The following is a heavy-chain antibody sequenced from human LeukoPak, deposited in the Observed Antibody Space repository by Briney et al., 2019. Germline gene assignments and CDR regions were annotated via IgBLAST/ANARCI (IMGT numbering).Heavy chain of an antibody. V-gene: IGHV4-59*12. D-gene: IGHD4-17*01. J-gene: IGHJ4*02. CDR1: GGSISSYY. CDR2: IYYSGST. Sequence: PSETLSLTCTVSGGSISSYYWSWIRQPPGKGLEWIGYIYYSGSTDYNPSLKSRVTISVDTSKNQFSLKLSSVTAADTAVYYCARELRNFDYWGQGTLVTVSS. CDR3: ARELRNFDY.